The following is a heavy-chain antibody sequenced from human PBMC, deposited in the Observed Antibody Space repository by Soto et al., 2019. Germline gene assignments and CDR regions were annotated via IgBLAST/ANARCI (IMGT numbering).Heavy chain of an antibody. CDR1: GFTFSDYY. V-gene: IGHV3-11*01. CDR2: ISSSGSTI. D-gene: IGHD3-3*01. J-gene: IGHJ5*02. Sequence: GGSLRLSCAASGFTFSDYYMSWIRQAQGKGLEWVSYISSSGSTIYYADSVKGRFTISRDNAKNSLYLQMNSLRAEDTAVYYCARDKSYYDFWSGYHHNWFDPWGQGTLVTVSS. CDR3: ARDKSYYDFWSGYHHNWFDP.